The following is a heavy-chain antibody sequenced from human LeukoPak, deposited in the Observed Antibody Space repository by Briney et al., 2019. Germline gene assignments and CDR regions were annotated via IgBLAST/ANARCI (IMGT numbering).Heavy chain of an antibody. CDR2: IYHSGST. Sequence: SETLSLTCTVSGGSISSSNWWSWVRQPPGKGLEWIGEIYHSGSTNYNPSLKSRVTISVDKSKNQFSLKLSSVTAADTAVYYCARDMGDGYNYESDYWGQGTLVTVSS. V-gene: IGHV4-4*02. CDR3: ARDMGDGYNYESDY. D-gene: IGHD5-24*01. CDR1: GGSISSSNW. J-gene: IGHJ4*02.